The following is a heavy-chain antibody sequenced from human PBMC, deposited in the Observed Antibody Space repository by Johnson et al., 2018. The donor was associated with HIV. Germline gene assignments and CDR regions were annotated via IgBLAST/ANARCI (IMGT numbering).Heavy chain of an antibody. CDR2: IRSDGTNK. J-gene: IGHJ3*01. D-gene: IGHD6-13*01. V-gene: IGHV3-30*02. CDR1: GLTFSSNP. CDR3: ARDGESQQLPLGDAFDV. Sequence: QVQLVESGGGVVQPGRSLRLSCAASGLTFSSNPMHWVRQAPGKGLEWVAFIRSDGTNKYYADFVKGRFSISRDNSKNTLYLQMNSLRAEDTAVYYCARDGESQQLPLGDAFDVWGQGTMVTVSS.